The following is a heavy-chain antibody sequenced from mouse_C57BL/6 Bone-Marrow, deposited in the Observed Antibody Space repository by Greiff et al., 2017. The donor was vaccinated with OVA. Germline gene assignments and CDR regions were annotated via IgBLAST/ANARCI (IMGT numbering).Heavy chain of an antibody. Sequence: EVQLQQSGPELVKPGASVKISCKASGYSFTGYYMNWVKQSPEKSLEWIGEINPSTGGTTYNQKFKAKATLTVDKSSSTAYMQLKSLTSEDSAVYYCASPYYYGSSWFAYWGQGTLVTGSA. CDR3: ASPYYYGSSWFAY. CDR1: GYSFTGYY. V-gene: IGHV1-42*01. CDR2: INPSTGGT. J-gene: IGHJ3*01. D-gene: IGHD1-1*01.